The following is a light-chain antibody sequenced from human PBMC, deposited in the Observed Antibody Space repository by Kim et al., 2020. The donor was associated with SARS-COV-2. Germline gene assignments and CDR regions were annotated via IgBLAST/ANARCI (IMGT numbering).Light chain of an antibody. CDR3: QQRSSWPRT. CDR1: QSVITF. Sequence: SLSPGERATLSCRASQSVITFLAWYQQKPGQAPRLLIYDASNRATGIPARFSGSGSGTDFTLTISSLEPEDFAVYYCQQRSSWPRTFGQGTKVDIK. CDR2: DAS. J-gene: IGKJ1*01. V-gene: IGKV3-11*01.